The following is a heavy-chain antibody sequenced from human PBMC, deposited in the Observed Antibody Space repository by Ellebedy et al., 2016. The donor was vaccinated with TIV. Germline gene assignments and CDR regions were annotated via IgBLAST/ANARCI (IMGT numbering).Heavy chain of an antibody. Sequence: MPSETLSLTCTVSGGSISSYYWSWIRQPAGKGLEWIGRIYTSGRTNYNPSLKSRVTMSVHTSKNQFSLKLSSVTAADTAVYYCARERDQEVAGIYYYGMDVWGQGATVTVSS. V-gene: IGHV4-4*07. CDR1: GGSISSYY. D-gene: IGHD6-19*01. CDR3: ARERDQEVAGIYYYGMDV. J-gene: IGHJ6*02. CDR2: IYTSGRT.